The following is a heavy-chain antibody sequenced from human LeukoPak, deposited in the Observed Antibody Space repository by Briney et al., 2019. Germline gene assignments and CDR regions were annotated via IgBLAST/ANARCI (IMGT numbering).Heavy chain of an antibody. CDR3: AKVPENIVATIPTYYFDY. J-gene: IGHJ4*02. Sequence: GGSLRLSCAASGFTFSSYEMNWVRQAPGKGLEWVSAISGSGGSTYYADSVKGRFTISRDNSKNTLYLQMNSLRAEDTAVYYCAKVPENIVATIPTYYFDYWGQGTLVTVSS. V-gene: IGHV3-23*01. CDR1: GFTFSSYE. CDR2: ISGSGGST. D-gene: IGHD5-12*01.